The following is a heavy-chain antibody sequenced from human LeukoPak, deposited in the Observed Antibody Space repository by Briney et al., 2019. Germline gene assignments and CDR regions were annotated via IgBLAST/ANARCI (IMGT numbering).Heavy chain of an antibody. D-gene: IGHD3-10*01. J-gene: IGHJ5*02. Sequence: PSETLSLTCTVSGGSIISYYWSWIRQPPGKGLEWIGYIYYSGSTNYNPSLKSRVTISVDTSKNQFSLKLSSVTAADTAVYYCARLAIPLLWFGEFRGFDPWGQGALVTVSS. V-gene: IGHV4-59*08. CDR1: GGSIISYY. CDR2: IYYSGST. CDR3: ARLAIPLLWFGEFRGFDP.